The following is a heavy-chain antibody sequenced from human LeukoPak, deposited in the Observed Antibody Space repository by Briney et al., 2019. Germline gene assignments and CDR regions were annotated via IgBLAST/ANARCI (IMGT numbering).Heavy chain of an antibody. CDR3: ARQSFVWGRYRSLPQDFDY. CDR2: IYYSGST. V-gene: IGHV4-39*01. CDR1: GGSISSSSYY. Sequence: PSEALFLTCTVSGGSISSSSYYWGWIRQPPGKGLEWIGSIYYSGSTYYNPSLKSRVTISVDTSKNQFSLKLSSVTAADTAVYYCARQSFVWGRYRSLPQDFDYRGQGTLVTVSS. J-gene: IGHJ4*02. D-gene: IGHD3-16*02.